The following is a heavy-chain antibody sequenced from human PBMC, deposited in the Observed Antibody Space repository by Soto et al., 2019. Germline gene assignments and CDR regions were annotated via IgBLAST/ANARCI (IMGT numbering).Heavy chain of an antibody. D-gene: IGHD3-16*01. CDR2: ISYDGSNK. Sequence: QVQLVESGGGVVQPGRSLRLSCAASGFTFSSYGMHWVRQAPGKGLEWVAVISYDGSNKYYADSVKGRFTISRDNSKNTLYLQMNSLRAEDTAVYYCAKLHRWGPRGRTEYYFDYWGQGTLVTVSS. CDR3: AKLHRWGPRGRTEYYFDY. J-gene: IGHJ4*02. V-gene: IGHV3-30*18. CDR1: GFTFSSYG.